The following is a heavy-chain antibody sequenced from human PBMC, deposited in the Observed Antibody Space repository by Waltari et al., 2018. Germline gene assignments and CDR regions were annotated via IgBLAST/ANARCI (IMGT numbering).Heavy chain of an antibody. CDR2: IRYDGSNK. J-gene: IGHJ4*02. V-gene: IGHV3-30*02. Sequence: QVQLVESGGGVVQPGGSLRLSCAASGFTFSSYGMHWVRQAPGKGLEWVAFIRYDGSNKYYADSVKGRFTISRDNSKNTLYLQMNSLRAEDTAVYYCATDRGVVVVAATAYYFDYWGQGTLVTVSS. D-gene: IGHD2-15*01. CDR1: GFTFSSYG. CDR3: ATDRGVVVVAATAYYFDY.